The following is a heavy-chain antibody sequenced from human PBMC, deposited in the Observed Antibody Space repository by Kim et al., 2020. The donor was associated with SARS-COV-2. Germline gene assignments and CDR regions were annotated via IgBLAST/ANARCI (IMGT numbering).Heavy chain of an antibody. V-gene: IGHV3-11*05. D-gene: IGHD6-13*01. CDR2: ISSSGSYI. CDR3: ARVSSGSSSWYWFDP. CDR1: GFTFSDYY. Sequence: GGSLRLSCAASGFTFSDYYMTWIRQAPGKGLEWLSYISSSGSYIKYADSAKGQFTISRDNAKNSLYLQMNSLRAEDTAVYYCARVSSGSSSWYWFDPWGQGTLVTVSS. J-gene: IGHJ5*02.